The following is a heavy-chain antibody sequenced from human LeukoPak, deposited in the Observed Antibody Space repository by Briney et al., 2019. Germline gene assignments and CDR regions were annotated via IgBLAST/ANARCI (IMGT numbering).Heavy chain of an antibody. CDR2: VSPSGGKT. CDR3: ARQPDDFSGWNNGQDFFDY. D-gene: IGHD6-19*01. Sequence: GGSLRLSCAASGFTFSSYAMSWVRQAPGTGLEWVSGVSPSGGKTYYADSVKGRFTISRDNSKNTLYLQMNSLRAEDTAVHYCARQPDDFSGWNNGQDFFDYWGQGTLVTVSS. J-gene: IGHJ4*02. CDR1: GFTFSSYA. V-gene: IGHV3-23*01.